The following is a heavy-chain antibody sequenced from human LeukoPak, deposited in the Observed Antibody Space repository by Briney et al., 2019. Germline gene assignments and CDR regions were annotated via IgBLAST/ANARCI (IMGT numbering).Heavy chain of an antibody. CDR3: ATGGGWVPSFGVVTHIDV. J-gene: IGHJ6*03. CDR1: GFTFSGYW. D-gene: IGHD3-3*01. Sequence: GGSLRLSCAASGFTFSGYWMHWVRQGPEKGLELVSRIDNDGHGILYADSVKGRFTTSRDNAKNTLYLQMNSLRFEDTAVYYWATGGGWVPSFGVVTHIDVWGKGTTVTVSS. CDR2: IDNDGHGI. V-gene: IGHV3-74*03.